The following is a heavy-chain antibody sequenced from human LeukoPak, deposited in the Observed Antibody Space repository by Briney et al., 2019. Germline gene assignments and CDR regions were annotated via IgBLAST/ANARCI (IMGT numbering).Heavy chain of an antibody. V-gene: IGHV3-48*01. CDR3: ARDRSWNTAMDARAYYMDV. CDR1: GFTFSSYS. J-gene: IGHJ6*03. D-gene: IGHD5-18*01. Sequence: GGSLRLSCAASGFTFSSYSMNWVRQAPGKGLEWVSYISSSSSTIYYADSVKGRFTISRDNAKNSLYLQMNSLRAEDTAVYYCARDRSWNTAMDARAYYMDVWGKGTTVTVSS. CDR2: ISSSSSTI.